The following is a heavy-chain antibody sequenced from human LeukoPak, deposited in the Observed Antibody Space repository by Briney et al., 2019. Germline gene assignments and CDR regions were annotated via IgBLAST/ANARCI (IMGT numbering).Heavy chain of an antibody. Sequence: ASVKVSCKASGYTFTSYDINWVRQATGQGLEWMGWMNPNSGNTGYAQKFQGRVTITRNTSISTAYMELSSLRSEDTAVYYCARGLQLWPTMMIAFDIWGQGTMVTVSS. CDR1: GYTFTSYD. J-gene: IGHJ3*02. V-gene: IGHV1-8*03. CDR2: MNPNSGNT. CDR3: ARGLQLWPTMMIAFDI. D-gene: IGHD5-18*01.